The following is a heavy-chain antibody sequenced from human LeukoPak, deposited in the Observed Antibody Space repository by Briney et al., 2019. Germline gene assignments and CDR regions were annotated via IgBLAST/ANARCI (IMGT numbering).Heavy chain of an antibody. Sequence: GSLRLSCAASGFTFSSYEMNWVRQAPGKGLEWVSYISSSGSTIYYADSVKGRFTISRDNAKNSLYLQMNSLRAEDTAVYYCARGPYPGYCSGGSCYVVWDYWGQGTLVTVSS. J-gene: IGHJ4*02. CDR1: GFTFSSYE. V-gene: IGHV3-48*03. CDR3: ARGPYPGYCSGGSCYVVWDY. D-gene: IGHD2-15*01. CDR2: ISSSGSTI.